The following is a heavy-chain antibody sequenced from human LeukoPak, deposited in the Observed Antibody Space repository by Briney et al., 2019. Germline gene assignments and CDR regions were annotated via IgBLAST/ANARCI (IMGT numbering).Heavy chain of an antibody. CDR3: ATLRGL. CDR2: ISSSSSTI. Sequence: GGAVRLPCAACGLSFSSYSMKWLGQAAGRGRAGVSYISSSSSTIYYADSVKGRFTISRDNAKNSMYLQMTSLTDEDTAVYYCATLRGLGGQGTLVTVSS. CDR1: GLSFSSYS. V-gene: IGHV3-48*02. D-gene: IGHD6-19*01. J-gene: IGHJ4*02.